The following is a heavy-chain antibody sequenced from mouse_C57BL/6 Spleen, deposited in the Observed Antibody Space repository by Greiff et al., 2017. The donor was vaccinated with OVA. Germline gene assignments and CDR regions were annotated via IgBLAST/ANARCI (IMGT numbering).Heavy chain of an antibody. V-gene: IGHV1-42*01. CDR2: INPSTGGT. CDR1: GYSFTGYY. D-gene: IGHD1-1*01. J-gene: IGHJ2*01. Sequence: EVKLMESGPELVKPGASVKISCKASGYSFTGYYMNWVKQSPEKSLEWIGEINPSTGGTTYNQKFKAKATLTVDKSSSTAYMQLKSLTSEDSAVYYCAMKASYYYGSSSVDYWGQSTTLTVSS. CDR3: AMKASYYYGSSSVDY.